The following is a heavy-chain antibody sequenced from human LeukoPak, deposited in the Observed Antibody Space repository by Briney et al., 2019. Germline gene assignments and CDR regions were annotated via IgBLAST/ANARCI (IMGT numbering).Heavy chain of an antibody. J-gene: IGHJ1*01. CDR1: GGSISSYY. CDR3: AREGRRASPGY. Sequence: PSETLSRTCTVSGGSISSYYWTWIRQPAGEGLEWIGRITNSGGTDYNPSLKSRVTMSVDPSKNQFFLKLTSVTAADTAVYYCAREGRRASPGYWGQGTLVTVSS. D-gene: IGHD2-15*01. V-gene: IGHV4-4*07. CDR2: ITNSGGT.